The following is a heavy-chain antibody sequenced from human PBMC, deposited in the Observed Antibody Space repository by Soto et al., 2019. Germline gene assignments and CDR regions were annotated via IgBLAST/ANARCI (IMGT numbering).Heavy chain of an antibody. CDR3: AKDRTMARGIRAFDI. V-gene: IGHV3-23*01. Sequence: EAQLLQSGGGLVPPGGSLRLSCVASGFAFGNYPMAWVRQTPGKGLQWMSTISGSGGMTDYEDSVRGRFIVSIDHSKDTVHLQMTSLRADDTAMYYCAKDRTMARGIRAFDIWGQGTTVTISS. J-gene: IGHJ3*02. CDR1: GFAFGNYP. D-gene: IGHD3-10*01. CDR2: ISGSGGMT.